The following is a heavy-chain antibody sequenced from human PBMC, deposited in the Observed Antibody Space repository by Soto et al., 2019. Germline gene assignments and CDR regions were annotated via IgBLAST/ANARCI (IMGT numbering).Heavy chain of an antibody. CDR1: GFTFSSYG. Sequence: GGSLRLSCAASGFTFSSYGMHWFRQAPGKGLEWVAVISYDGSNKYYADSVKGRFTISRDNSKNTLYLQMNSLRAEDTAVYYCARDQSPRYFDWLLNFSGHYWGQGTLVTVSS. CDR3: ARDQSPRYFDWLLNFSGHY. CDR2: ISYDGSNK. V-gene: IGHV3-30*19. D-gene: IGHD3-9*01. J-gene: IGHJ4*02.